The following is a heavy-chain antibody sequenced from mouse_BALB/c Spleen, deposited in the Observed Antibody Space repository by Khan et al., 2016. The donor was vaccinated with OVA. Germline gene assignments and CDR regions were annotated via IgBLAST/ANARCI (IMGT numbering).Heavy chain of an antibody. J-gene: IGHJ3*01. CDR2: IDPENGNT. V-gene: IGHV14-1*02. Sequence: VQLKQSGAELVRPGALVNLSCKASGFNIKDYYMHWVKQRPEQGLVWIGRIDPENGNTIYDPKFQGKASITSDTSSNTAYLQLSSLTSEDTAVYYCARDGYPPWFAYWGRGTLVTVTA. D-gene: IGHD2-3*01. CDR3: ARDGYPPWFAY. CDR1: GFNIKDYY.